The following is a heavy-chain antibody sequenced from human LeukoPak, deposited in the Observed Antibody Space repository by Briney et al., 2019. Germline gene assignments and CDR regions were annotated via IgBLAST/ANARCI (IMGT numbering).Heavy chain of an antibody. Sequence: GGSLRLSCAASGFTFSRFGMHWVRQAPGKGLEWVAFIRYDGTNKYYADSVKGRFTVSRDNSKNTLYLETNSLRTEGTAVYYCAKDRTSDDSDDDYWGQGTLVTVSS. D-gene: IGHD3-22*01. J-gene: IGHJ4*02. CDR1: GFTFSRFG. CDR2: IRYDGTNK. V-gene: IGHV3-30*02. CDR3: AKDRTSDDSDDDY.